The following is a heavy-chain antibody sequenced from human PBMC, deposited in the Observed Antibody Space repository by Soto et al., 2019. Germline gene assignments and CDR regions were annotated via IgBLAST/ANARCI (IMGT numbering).Heavy chain of an antibody. CDR2: IKQDGSEN. CDR3: ARRGRRNGNYADAFDI. D-gene: IGHD1-7*01. J-gene: IGHJ3*02. V-gene: IGHV3-7*03. CDR1: GFTFSGYW. Sequence: GGSLRLSCAASGFTFSGYWMSWARQAPGKGLEWVANIKQDGSENYFVDSVKGRFTISRDNAKNSLYLQMNSLKTDDTAVYYCARRGRRNGNYADAFDIWGQGTMVTVSS.